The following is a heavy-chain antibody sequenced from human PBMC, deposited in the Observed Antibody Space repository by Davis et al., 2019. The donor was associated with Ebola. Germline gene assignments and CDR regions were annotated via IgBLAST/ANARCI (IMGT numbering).Heavy chain of an antibody. CDR2: ISSSGSTI. CDR3: ARGALNSFVVTTYEEAFDI. CDR1: GFTFSSYE. V-gene: IGHV3-48*03. J-gene: IGHJ3*02. Sequence: PGGSLRLSCAASGFTFSSYEMNWVRQAPGKGLEWVSYISSSGSTIYYADSVKGRFTISRDNAKNSLYLQMNSLRAEDTAVYYCARGALNSFVVTTYEEAFDIWGQGTMVTVSS. D-gene: IGHD4-11*01.